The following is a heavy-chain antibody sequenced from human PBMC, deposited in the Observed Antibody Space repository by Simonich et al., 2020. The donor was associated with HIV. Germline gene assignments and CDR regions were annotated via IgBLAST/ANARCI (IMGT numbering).Heavy chain of an antibody. Sequence: QVQLHESGPGLVKPSGTLSLTCAVSGVSLSSSNWWIGVRQPPGKGWEWIVEIYHRGSTNYNPSLKRRVTISVDKSKNQFSLKLSSVTAADTAVYYCARGRYSSSSHDVFDSWGQGTMVTVSS. CDR2: IYHRGST. CDR3: ARGRYSSSSHDVFDS. V-gene: IGHV4-4*02. CDR1: GVSLSSSNW. J-gene: IGHJ3*02. D-gene: IGHD6-13*01.